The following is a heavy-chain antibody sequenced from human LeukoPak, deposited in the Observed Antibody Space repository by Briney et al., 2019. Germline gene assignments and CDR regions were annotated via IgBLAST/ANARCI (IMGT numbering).Heavy chain of an antibody. Sequence: GGSLRLSCAASGFTFSSYDMHWVRQAPGKGLEWVAVIWYDGSNKYFADSVKGRFTISRDNSKNTLYLQMNSLRAEDTAVYYCARDEYCSGGSCYRIWGQGTLVTVSS. CDR2: IWYDGSNK. J-gene: IGHJ4*02. V-gene: IGHV3-33*01. D-gene: IGHD2-15*01. CDR1: GFTFSSYD. CDR3: ARDEYCSGGSCYRI.